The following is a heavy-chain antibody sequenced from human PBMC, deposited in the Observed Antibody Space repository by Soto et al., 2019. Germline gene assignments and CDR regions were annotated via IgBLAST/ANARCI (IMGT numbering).Heavy chain of an antibody. D-gene: IGHD3-10*01. CDR1: GVSISSYY. Sequence: SETLSLTCTVSGVSISSYYWSWIRQPPGKGLEWIGYIYYSGSTNYNPSLKSRVTISVDTSKNQFSLKLSSVTAADTAVYYCARHGYGSGSYYFDYWGQGTLVTVS. CDR3: ARHGYGSGSYYFDY. CDR2: IYYSGST. J-gene: IGHJ4*02. V-gene: IGHV4-59*08.